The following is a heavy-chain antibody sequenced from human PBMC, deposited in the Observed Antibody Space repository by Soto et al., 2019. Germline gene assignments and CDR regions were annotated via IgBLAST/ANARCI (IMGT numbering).Heavy chain of an antibody. Sequence: QVQLVQSGAGVKKPGASVKISCKASGYTFSSSYIHWVRQAPGQGLEWMGLINPSGFSTDYAQTFQGRVTVTRDTSTSTVYMELSSLRSEDTAVYYCASGGYIYGFSAMDVWGPGTTVAVSS. CDR1: GYTFSSSY. D-gene: IGHD5-18*01. J-gene: IGHJ6*02. V-gene: IGHV1-46*01. CDR3: ASGGYIYGFSAMDV. CDR2: INPSGFST.